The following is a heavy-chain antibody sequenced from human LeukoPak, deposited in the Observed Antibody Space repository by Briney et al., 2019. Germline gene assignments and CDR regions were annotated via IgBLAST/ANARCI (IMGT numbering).Heavy chain of an antibody. CDR1: GFTFSSYS. D-gene: IGHD6-13*01. CDR2: ISSSGGSI. CDR3: ARERNGYSSSPFDY. J-gene: IGHJ4*02. V-gene: IGHV3-48*02. Sequence: PGGSLRLSCAASGFTFSSYSMNWVRQAPGKGLEWVSYISSSGGSIYYADSVKGRFTISRDNAKNSLHLQVNSLRDNDTAVYYCARERNGYSSSPFDYWGQGTQVTVSS.